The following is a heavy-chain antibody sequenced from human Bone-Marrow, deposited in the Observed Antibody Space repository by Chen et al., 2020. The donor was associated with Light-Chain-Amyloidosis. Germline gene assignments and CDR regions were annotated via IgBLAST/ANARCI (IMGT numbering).Heavy chain of an antibody. CDR2: IYPDDSDA. Sequence: EQSGTEVKKPGESLKISCKGSGYTFPNYWIGWVRQMPGKGLEWIGVIYPDDSDARYSPSFEGQVTISADKSITTAYLQWRSLKASDTAMYYCARRRDGYNFDYWGQGTLVTVSS. CDR1: GYTFPNYW. V-gene: IGHV5-51*01. J-gene: IGHJ4*02. CDR3: ARRRDGYNFDY. D-gene: IGHD5-12*01.